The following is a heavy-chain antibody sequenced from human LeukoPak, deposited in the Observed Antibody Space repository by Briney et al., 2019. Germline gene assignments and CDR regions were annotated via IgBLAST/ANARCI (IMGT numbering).Heavy chain of an antibody. V-gene: IGHV3-23*01. Sequence: GGSLRLSCAASGFTFSSYAMTWVRQAPGKGLEWVSAISGSGGSTYYADSVKGRFTISRDNSKNTLYLQMNSLIVEGTAVYYCAKDLTGGSTRVVPAANPFDSWGQGTLVTVLS. J-gene: IGHJ5*01. CDR2: ISGSGGST. CDR1: GFTFSSYA. CDR3: AKDLTGGSTRVVPAANPFDS. D-gene: IGHD2-2*01.